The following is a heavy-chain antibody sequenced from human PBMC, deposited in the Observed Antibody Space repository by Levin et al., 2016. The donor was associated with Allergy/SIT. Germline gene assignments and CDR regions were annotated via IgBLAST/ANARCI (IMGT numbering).Heavy chain of an antibody. D-gene: IGHD2-15*01. CDR2: IYPGDSDT. V-gene: IGHV5-51*01. J-gene: IGHJ6*02. CDR3: ARRGYADYGLDV. Sequence: VRQMPGKGLEWMGVIYPGDSDTRYNPSFEGQVTISADKATRTTSLQWHTLKASDTATYYCARRGYADYGLDVWGQGTTVTVSS.